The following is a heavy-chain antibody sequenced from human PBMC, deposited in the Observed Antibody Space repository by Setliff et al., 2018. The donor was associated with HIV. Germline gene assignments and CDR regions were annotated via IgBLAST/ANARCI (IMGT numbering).Heavy chain of an antibody. CDR1: GGSLRGYY. Sequence: NPSENLSLTCAVYGGSLRGYYWSWIRQPPGKGLEWSGWIYYSGNTRYNPSLKSRVTISLDTSKNQLSLKLSSVTAADTAVYYCARLGDYDSSGYSWFDYWGQGTLVTVSS. CDR3: ARLGDYDSSGYSWFDY. D-gene: IGHD3-22*01. J-gene: IGHJ4*02. CDR2: IYYSGNT. V-gene: IGHV4-59*01.